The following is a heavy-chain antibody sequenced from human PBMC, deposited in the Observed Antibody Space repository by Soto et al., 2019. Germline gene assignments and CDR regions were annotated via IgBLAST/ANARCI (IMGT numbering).Heavy chain of an antibody. CDR3: ASTYCSGGSCPHNYYYYYYMDV. V-gene: IGHV4-39*07. D-gene: IGHD2-15*01. CDR1: GGSISSSSYY. Sequence: SETLSLTCTVSGGSISSSSYYWGWIRQPPGKGLEGSGSICYSGSTYYNPSLKSRVTISVDTAKNQFSLKLSSVTAADTAVYYCASTYCSGGSCPHNYYYYYYMDVWGKGTTVTVSS. J-gene: IGHJ6*03. CDR2: ICYSGST.